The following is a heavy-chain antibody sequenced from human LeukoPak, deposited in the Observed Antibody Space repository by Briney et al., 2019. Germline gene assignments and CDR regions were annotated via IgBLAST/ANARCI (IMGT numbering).Heavy chain of an antibody. Sequence: SETLSLTCSVSGCTISNYSWSWIRQPPGKGLEWIGNIYSGSTNYHPSLKSRVTISVDTSKSQFSLKLSSVTAADTAVYCCAREGGSGTYYNSWGQGTLVTVSS. CDR1: GCTISNYS. D-gene: IGHD3-10*01. J-gene: IGHJ4*02. CDR3: AREGGSGTYYNS. CDR2: IYSGST. V-gene: IGHV4-59*01.